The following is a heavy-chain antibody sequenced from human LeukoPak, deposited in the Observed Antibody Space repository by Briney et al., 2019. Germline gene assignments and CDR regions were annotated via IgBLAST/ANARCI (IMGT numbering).Heavy chain of an antibody. CDR3: ARAPWDFVGVVPEDYWYFDL. CDR2: ISSSSSYI. V-gene: IGHV3-21*04. CDR1: GFTFSSYS. J-gene: IGHJ2*01. Sequence: GGSLRLSCAASGFTFSSYSMNWVRQAPGKGLEWVSSISSSSSYIYYADSVKGRFTISRDNAKNSLYLQMSSLRSEDTAVYYCARAPWDFVGVVPEDYWYFDLWGRGTLVTVSS. D-gene: IGHD3-3*01.